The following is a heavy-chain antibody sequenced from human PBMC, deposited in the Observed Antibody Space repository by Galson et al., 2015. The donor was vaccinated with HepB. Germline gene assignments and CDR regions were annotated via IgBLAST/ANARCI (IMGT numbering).Heavy chain of an antibody. J-gene: IGHJ4*02. V-gene: IGHV1-18*04. D-gene: IGHD6-13*01. CDR1: GYTFSSYG. CDR3: ARQIAAALDH. Sequence: SVKVSCKASGYTFSSYGISWVRQAPGQGLEWMGWISTYNGNTKYAQKLQGRVSMTTDTSTTTAYMELRSLRSDDTAVYYCARQIAAALDHWGQGTRVTVSS. CDR2: ISTYNGNT.